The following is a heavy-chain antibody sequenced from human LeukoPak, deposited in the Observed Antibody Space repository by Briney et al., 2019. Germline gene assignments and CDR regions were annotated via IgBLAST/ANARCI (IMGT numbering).Heavy chain of an antibody. Sequence: PGGSLRLSCAASGFTFSSYWMHWVRQAPGKGLVWVSRINSDGSSTSYADSVKGRFTISRDNAKNTLYLQMNSLRAEDTAVYYCAKTRGRQMSGTYYDYWGQGTLVTVSS. J-gene: IGHJ4*02. V-gene: IGHV3-74*01. CDR2: INSDGSST. CDR1: GFTFSSYW. CDR3: AKTRGRQMSGTYYDY. D-gene: IGHD1-26*01.